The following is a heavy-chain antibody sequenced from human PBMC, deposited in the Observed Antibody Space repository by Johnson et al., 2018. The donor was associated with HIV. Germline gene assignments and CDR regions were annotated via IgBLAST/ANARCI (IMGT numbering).Heavy chain of an antibody. CDR1: GFSVSSNY. D-gene: IGHD3-10*01. CDR3: ARDRSLWFRELWPRDAFDM. V-gene: IGHV3-66*01. CDR2: IYSGGNT. J-gene: IGHJ3*02. Sequence: VQLVESGGGVVQPGRSLRLSCSASGFSVSSNYMTWVRQAPGKGLEWVSVIYSGGNTYYADSVKGRFSISRDNSKNTLYLQMNSLRVADTAVYYCARDRSLWFRELWPRDAFDMWGQGTKITVSS.